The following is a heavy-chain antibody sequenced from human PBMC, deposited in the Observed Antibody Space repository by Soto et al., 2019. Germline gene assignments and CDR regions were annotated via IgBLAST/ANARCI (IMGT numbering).Heavy chain of an antibody. Sequence: QVQLQESGPGLVKPSQTLSLTCTVSGDSFSSGDYKWSWIRQPPGKGLEWIGYIYYSGYTYNNPSLQSRLTMSVDTSKNQFSLKLRSVTAADTAVYYCARSRDYVAFDYWGQGTLVTVSS. CDR2: IYYSGYT. CDR3: ARSRDYVAFDY. V-gene: IGHV4-30-4*01. D-gene: IGHD4-17*01. CDR1: GDSFSSGDYK. J-gene: IGHJ4*02.